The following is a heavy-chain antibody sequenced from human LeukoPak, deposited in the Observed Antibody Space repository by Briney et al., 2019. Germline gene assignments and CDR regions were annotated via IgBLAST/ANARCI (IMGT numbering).Heavy chain of an antibody. CDR2: IGGSGGST. V-gene: IGHV3-23*01. J-gene: IGHJ4*02. CDR3: ARGSRDYYFDY. Sequence: VSAIGGSGGSTYYADSVKGRFTISRDNSKNTLYLQMNSLRAEDTAVYYCARGSRDYYFDYWGQGTLVTVSS. D-gene: IGHD2/OR15-2a*01.